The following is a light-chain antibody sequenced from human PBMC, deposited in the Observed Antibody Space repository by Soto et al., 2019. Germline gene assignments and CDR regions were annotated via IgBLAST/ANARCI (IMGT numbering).Light chain of an antibody. J-gene: IGLJ3*02. CDR2: EVS. Sequence: QSALTQPASVSGSPGQSITISCTGSNSNIGDYNYVSWYQQHPDKAPKLIIYEVSNRPSGISGRFSGSKSGNTASLTISRLQADDEADYYCYCFTNSSLRWVFGGGTKLTVL. CDR3: YCFTNSSLRWV. V-gene: IGLV2-14*01. CDR1: NSNIGDYNY.